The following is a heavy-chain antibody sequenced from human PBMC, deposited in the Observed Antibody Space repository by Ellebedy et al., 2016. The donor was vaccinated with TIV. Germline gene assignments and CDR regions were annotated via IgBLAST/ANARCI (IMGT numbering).Heavy chain of an antibody. D-gene: IGHD3-10*01. CDR1: GYTFTNYG. J-gene: IGHJ6*02. CDR2: ISTFNGNT. V-gene: IGHV1-18*01. Sequence: ASVKVSCXASGYTFTNYGINWVRQAPGQGLEWMGWISTFNGNTNYAQKLQGRVTMTTDTSTSTAYMELRSLRSDDTAVYYCARGGIAMVREDTYSYAVDVWGQGTTVTVSS. CDR3: ARGGIAMVREDTYSYAVDV.